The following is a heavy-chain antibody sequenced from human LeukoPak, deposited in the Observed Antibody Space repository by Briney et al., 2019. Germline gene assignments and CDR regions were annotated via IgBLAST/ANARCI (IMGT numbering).Heavy chain of an antibody. Sequence: PGGSLRLSCAASGFTFSSYAMHWVRQAPGKGLEWVAVISYDGSNKYYADSVKGRFTISRDNSKNTLYLQMNSLRAEDMAVYYCAREGYDFWSGYYSQTPFDYWGQGTLVTVSS. CDR3: AREGYDFWSGYYSQTPFDY. J-gene: IGHJ4*02. CDR1: GFTFSSYA. V-gene: IGHV3-30*04. CDR2: ISYDGSNK. D-gene: IGHD3-3*01.